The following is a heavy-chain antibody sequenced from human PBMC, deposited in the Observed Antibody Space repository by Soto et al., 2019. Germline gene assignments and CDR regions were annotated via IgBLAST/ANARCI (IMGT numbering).Heavy chain of an antibody. V-gene: IGHV3-53*01. J-gene: IGHJ4*02. CDR3: VQTPGWPGFEF. D-gene: IGHD6-19*01. CDR2: IYGGGTT. Sequence: EVQLVESGGGLIQPGGSLRLSCAASGFTVSSKYMTWVRQAPGKGLEWVSVIYGGGTTYYAASVKGRFTISRENSKNTLYLQMNRLIAEDTAVYYCVQTPGWPGFEFWGQGTLVTVSS. CDR1: GFTVSSKY.